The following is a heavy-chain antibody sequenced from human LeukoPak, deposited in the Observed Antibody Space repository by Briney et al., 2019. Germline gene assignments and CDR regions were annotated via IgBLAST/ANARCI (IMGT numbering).Heavy chain of an antibody. D-gene: IGHD1-26*01. V-gene: IGHV3-23*01. J-gene: IGHJ4*02. CDR3: AKTPSKWELTTFDY. CDR1: GFTFSSYA. Sequence: GGSLRLSCAASGFTFSSYAMHWVRQAPGKGLEWVSAISGSGGSTYYADSVKGRFTISRDNSKNTLYLQMNSLRAEDTAVYYCAKTPSKWELTTFDYWGQGTLVTVSS. CDR2: ISGSGGST.